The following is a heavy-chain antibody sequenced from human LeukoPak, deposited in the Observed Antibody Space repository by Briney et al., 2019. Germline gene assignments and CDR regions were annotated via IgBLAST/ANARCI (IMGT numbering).Heavy chain of an antibody. CDR3: AKDIGSTSWYLGN. D-gene: IGHD2-2*01. J-gene: IGHJ4*02. V-gene: IGHV3-9*01. CDR2: ISWNSVSI. Sequence: GGSLRLSCAASGFTFDDYAMHWVRQAQGKGLEWVSGISWNSVSIAYADSVKGRFTISRDNAKNSLYLEMNSLRTDDTALYYCAKDIGSTSWYLGNWGQGTLVTVSS. CDR1: GFTFDDYA.